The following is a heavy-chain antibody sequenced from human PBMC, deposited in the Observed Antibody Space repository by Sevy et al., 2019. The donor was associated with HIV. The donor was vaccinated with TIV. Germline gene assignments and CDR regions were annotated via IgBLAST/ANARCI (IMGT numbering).Heavy chain of an antibody. D-gene: IGHD5-18*01. CDR1: GFSFSGSG. CDR3: TSFKEDTAVFAPGV. Sequence: GGSLRLSCAASGFSFSGSGMHWVRQASGKGLEWVSRIRSQANSYATAYAASVKGRFTISRDDSKNTAYLQMNSLKTEDTAVYYCTSFKEDTAVFAPGVWGQGTLVTVSS. CDR2: IRSQANSYAT. J-gene: IGHJ4*02. V-gene: IGHV3-73*01.